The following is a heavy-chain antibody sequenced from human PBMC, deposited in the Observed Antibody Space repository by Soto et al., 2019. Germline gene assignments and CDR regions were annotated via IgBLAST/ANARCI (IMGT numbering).Heavy chain of an antibody. J-gene: IGHJ6*02. CDR3: ARDGYSSGWYGSSYYGMDV. D-gene: IGHD6-19*01. CDR1: GYTFTSYG. Sequence: QVQLVQSGAEVKKPGASVKVSCKASGYTFTSYGISWVRQAPGQGPEWMGWISAYNGNTNYAQKLQGRVTMTTDTSTSTAYMELRSLRSDDTAVYYCARDGYSSGWYGSSYYGMDVWGQGTTVTVSS. V-gene: IGHV1-18*01. CDR2: ISAYNGNT.